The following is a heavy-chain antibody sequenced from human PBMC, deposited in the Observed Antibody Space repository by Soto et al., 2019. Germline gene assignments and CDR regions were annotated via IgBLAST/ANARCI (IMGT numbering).Heavy chain of an antibody. V-gene: IGHV3-20*04. CDR1: GFTFDDYG. CDR3: ARDNYYNSSDPGGAFNI. D-gene: IGHD3-22*01. Sequence: GGSLRLSCAASGFTFDDYGMSWVRQAPGKGLEWVSGINWNGGSTGYADSVKGRFTISRDNAKNSLYLQMNSLRAEDTALYYCARDNYYNSSDPGGAFNIWGKGTMVTVS. CDR2: INWNGGST. J-gene: IGHJ3*02.